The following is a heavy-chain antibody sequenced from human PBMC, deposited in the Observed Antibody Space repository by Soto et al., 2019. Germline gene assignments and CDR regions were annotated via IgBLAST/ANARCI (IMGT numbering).Heavy chain of an antibody. J-gene: IGHJ3*02. CDR3: TRAPSYGAFDI. CDR2: INPSGGST. D-gene: IGHD4-17*01. V-gene: IGHV1-46*03. CDR1: GYTFSIYY. Sequence: ASVQVSCTASGYTFSIYYIHWVRQAPGQGLAWRGIINPSGGSTIYAPKVHGRVTMPSDPSRSAVHPELSSVSSEATAVYYGTRAPSYGAFDIWGQGTMVTVSS.